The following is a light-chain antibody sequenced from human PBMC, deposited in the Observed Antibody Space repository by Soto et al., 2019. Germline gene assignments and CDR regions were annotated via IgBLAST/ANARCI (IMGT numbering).Light chain of an antibody. CDR3: AAWDDSLNGVV. Sequence: QSVVTQPPSASGTPGQRVTISCSGSNSNIGSNTVNWYQQLPGTAPKLLIYNNDQRPSGVPDRFSGSKSGTSASLAISGLQSEDEADYDCAAWDDSLNGVVFGGGTKVTVL. CDR2: NND. V-gene: IGLV1-44*01. CDR1: NSNIGSNT. J-gene: IGLJ3*02.